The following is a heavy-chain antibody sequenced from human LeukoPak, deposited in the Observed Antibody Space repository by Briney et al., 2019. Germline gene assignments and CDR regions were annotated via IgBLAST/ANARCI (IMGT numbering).Heavy chain of an antibody. V-gene: IGHV3-48*03. J-gene: IGHJ3*02. CDR1: GFSLTTYE. D-gene: IGHD5-24*01. Sequence: GGSLRLSCAASGFSLTTYEMNWVRQAPGKGLEWVSYISSSGTTIYSADSVKGRFTISRDNAENSLYLQMNSLRAEDTAVYYCARESRWLQSGDAFDIWGQGTMVTVSS. CDR2: ISSSGTTI. CDR3: ARESRWLQSGDAFDI.